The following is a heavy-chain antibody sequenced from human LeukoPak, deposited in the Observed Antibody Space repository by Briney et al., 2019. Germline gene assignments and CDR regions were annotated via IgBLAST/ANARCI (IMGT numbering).Heavy chain of an antibody. CDR3: AAANDYGDYYYYMDV. J-gene: IGHJ6*03. CDR1: GGTFSSYT. D-gene: IGHD4-17*01. Sequence: ASVKVSCKASGGTFSSYTISWVRQAPGQGLEWMGRIIPILGIANYAQKFQGRVTITADKSTSTAYMELSSLRSEDTAVYYCAAANDYGDYYYYMDVWGKGTTVTVSS. CDR2: IIPILGIA. V-gene: IGHV1-69*02.